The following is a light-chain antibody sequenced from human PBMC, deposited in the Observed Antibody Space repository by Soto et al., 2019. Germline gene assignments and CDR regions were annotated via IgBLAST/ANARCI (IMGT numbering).Light chain of an antibody. V-gene: IGLV2-14*01. CDR3: SSYTSSSTLEV. Sequence: QSVLTQPASVSGSPGQSITISCTGTSSEVGGYNYVSWYQQHPGKAPKLMIYDVSNRPSGVSNRFSGSKSGNTASLTISGFQAEDEADYYCSSYTSSSTLEVFGTGTKVTVL. J-gene: IGLJ1*01. CDR2: DVS. CDR1: SSEVGGYNY.